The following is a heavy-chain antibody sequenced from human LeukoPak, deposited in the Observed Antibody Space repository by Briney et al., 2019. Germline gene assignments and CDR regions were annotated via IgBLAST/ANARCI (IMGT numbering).Heavy chain of an antibody. CDR1: GFTFSSYR. V-gene: IGHV3-21*01. CDR3: ARDITELERLFDY. Sequence: VNLGGSLRLSCAASGFTFSSYRMNWVRQAPGKGLEWVSCISSSSTYIYYADSVKGRFSISRDNAKNSLYLQMNSLRAEDTAVYYCARDITELERLFDYWGQGTLVTVSS. CDR2: ISSSSTYI. D-gene: IGHD1-1*01. J-gene: IGHJ4*02.